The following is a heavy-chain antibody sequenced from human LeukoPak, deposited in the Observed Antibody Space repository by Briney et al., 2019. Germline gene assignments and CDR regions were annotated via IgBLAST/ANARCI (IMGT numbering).Heavy chain of an antibody. CDR2: INHSGST. V-gene: IGHV4-34*01. CDR1: GGSFSGYY. J-gene: IGHJ5*02. D-gene: IGHD2-2*01. CDR3: SRGRNCRYYSSASWKGGLDP. Sequence: PSETLSLTCAAYGGSFSGYYWSWIRQPPGKGLEWIGEINHSGSTNYNPSLKRRVTISVDTSKNPFSMKLSSVTAANTVVYYCSRGRNCRYYSSASWKGGLDPWGQGTLVTVSS.